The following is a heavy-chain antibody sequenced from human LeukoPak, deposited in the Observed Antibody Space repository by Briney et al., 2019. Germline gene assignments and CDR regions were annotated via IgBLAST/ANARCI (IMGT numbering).Heavy chain of an antibody. V-gene: IGHV1-69*05. CDR3: ARGVGIFGMDV. J-gene: IGHJ6*02. CDR1: GGTFSSYA. Sequence: GASVKVSCKASGGTFSSYAISWVRQAPGQGLEWMGGIIPIFGTANYAQKFQGRVTITRDTSASTAYMELSSLRSEDTAVYYCARGVGIFGMDVWGQGTTVTVSS. CDR2: IIPIFGTA. D-gene: IGHD3-9*01.